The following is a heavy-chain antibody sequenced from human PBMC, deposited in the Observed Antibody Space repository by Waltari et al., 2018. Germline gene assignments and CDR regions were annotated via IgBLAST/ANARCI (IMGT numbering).Heavy chain of an antibody. CDR1: GDTLTNYA. J-gene: IGHJ6*02. CDR3: AVTLSAAPFYGLDV. CDR2: IIPIFATV. V-gene: IGHV1-69*08. Sequence: QVQLVQSGAGVKKPGSSVMVSCKVSGDTLTNYALHWVRQAPGQGLEWVGRIIPIFATVNFAQKFQDRVTITAATSTSTAYMEVSSLRSDDTAMYYCAVTLSAAPFYGLDVWGQGTTVTVFS. D-gene: IGHD6-13*01.